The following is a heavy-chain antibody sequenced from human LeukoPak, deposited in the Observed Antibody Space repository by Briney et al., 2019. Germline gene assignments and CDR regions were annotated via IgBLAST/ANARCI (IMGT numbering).Heavy chain of an antibody. J-gene: IGHJ4*02. CDR2: ISGSGGST. D-gene: IGHD6-6*01. Sequence: GGSLRLSCAASGFTFSSYAMSWVRQAPGKGLEWVSAISGSGGSTYYADSVKGRFTISRDNSKNTLYLQMNSLRAEDTAVYYCATAAWASSIAARANFDYWGQGTLVTASS. CDR3: ATAAWASSIAARANFDY. V-gene: IGHV3-23*01. CDR1: GFTFSSYA.